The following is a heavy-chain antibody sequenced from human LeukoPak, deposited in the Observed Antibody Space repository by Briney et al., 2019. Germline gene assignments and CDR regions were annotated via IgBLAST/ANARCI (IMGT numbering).Heavy chain of an antibody. Sequence: SETLSLTCAVYGGSFSGYYWSWIRQPPGKGLEWIGEINHSGSTNYYPSLKSRVTISVDTSKNQFSLKLSSVTAADTAVYYCARGRGRRFGELLSHWFDPWGQGTLVTVSS. V-gene: IGHV4-34*01. J-gene: IGHJ5*02. CDR1: GGSFSGYY. CDR2: INHSGST. CDR3: ARGRGRRFGELLSHWFDP. D-gene: IGHD3-10*01.